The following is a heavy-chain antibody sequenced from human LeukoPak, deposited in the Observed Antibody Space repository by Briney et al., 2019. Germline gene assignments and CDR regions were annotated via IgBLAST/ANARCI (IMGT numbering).Heavy chain of an antibody. CDR2: IYYSGST. J-gene: IGHJ4*02. D-gene: IGHD3-22*01. Sequence: KPSETLSLTCTVSGGSISSYYWSWIRQPPGKGLEWIGYIYYSGSTNYNPSLKSRVTISVDTSKNQFSLKLSSVTAADTAVYYCARVPEPRPGITMNHDYWGQGTLVTVSS. CDR1: GGSISSYY. V-gene: IGHV4-59*08. CDR3: ARVPEPRPGITMNHDY.